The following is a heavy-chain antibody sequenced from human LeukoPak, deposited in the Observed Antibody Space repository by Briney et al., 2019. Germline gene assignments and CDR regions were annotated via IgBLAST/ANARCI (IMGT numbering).Heavy chain of an antibody. V-gene: IGHV3-71*01. CDR1: GFTVSSND. Sequence: GGSLRLSCAASGFTVSSNDMNWVRQAPGKGLEWVGFTKNKTNRGTTEYAASVKGRSTISRDDSKSIAYLQMNSLKTEDTAVYYCARDGHYDILTGYFQDWGQGTLVTVSS. J-gene: IGHJ1*01. D-gene: IGHD3-9*01. CDR2: TKNKTNRGTT. CDR3: ARDGHYDILTGYFQD.